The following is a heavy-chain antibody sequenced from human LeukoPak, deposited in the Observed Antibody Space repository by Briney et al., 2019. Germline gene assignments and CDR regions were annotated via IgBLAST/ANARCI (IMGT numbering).Heavy chain of an antibody. CDR3: VRAYDY. J-gene: IGHJ4*02. Sequence: SETLSLTCIVSGGSMSGYYWSWIRQPPGKGLEWIGHTFSSGATTYNPSLKSRVTISVDTSRSQFSLNLSSVTAADTAVYYCVRAYDYWGQGTLVTVSS. CDR1: GGSMSGYY. V-gene: IGHV4-4*09. CDR2: TFSSGAT. D-gene: IGHD2-21*01.